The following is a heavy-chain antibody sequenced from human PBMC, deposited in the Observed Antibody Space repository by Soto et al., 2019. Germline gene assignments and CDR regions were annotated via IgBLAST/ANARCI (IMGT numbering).Heavy chain of an antibody. CDR2: ISGNGGNT. CDR1: GFTFSSYA. D-gene: IGHD6-19*01. V-gene: IGHV3-23*01. CDR3: AIGGGTSIAVTGQFDY. J-gene: IGHJ4*02. Sequence: PGGSLRLSCAASGFTFSSYAMSWVRQTPGKGLEWVSTISGNGGNTNYADSVKGRFSISRANSRDTLYLQMNSLRAEDTAIYYCAIGGGTSIAVTGQFDYWGQGTLVTVSS.